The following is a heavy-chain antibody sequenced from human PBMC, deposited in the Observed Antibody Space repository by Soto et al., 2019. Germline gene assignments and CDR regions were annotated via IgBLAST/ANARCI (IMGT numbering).Heavy chain of an antibody. J-gene: IGHJ5*02. CDR3: ARAKTIAAADFNWFDP. V-gene: IGHV1-69*10. CDR1: GGTFSSYA. CDR2: IIPIFGIA. D-gene: IGHD6-13*01. Sequence: ASVKVSCKASGGTFSSYAISWVRQAPGQGLEWMGGIIPIFGIANYAQKFQGRVTITADKSTSTAYMELSSLRSEDTAVYYCARAKTIAAADFNWFDPWGQGTLVTVSS.